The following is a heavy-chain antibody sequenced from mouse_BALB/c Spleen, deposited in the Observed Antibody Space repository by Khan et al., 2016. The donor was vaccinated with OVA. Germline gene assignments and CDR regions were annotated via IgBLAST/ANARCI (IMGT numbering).Heavy chain of an antibody. Sequence: EVKLEESGPSLVKPSQTLSLTCSVTGDSFTSGYWNWIRKSPGNKLEYMGYISNSGSTYYNASLKSRISITRDTSKNQYYLQLNPVTTEDTATYYCERDAMDYWGQGTTVTVSS. CDR2: ISNSGST. CDR3: ERDAMDY. V-gene: IGHV3-8*02. J-gene: IGHJ4*01. CDR1: GDSFTSGY.